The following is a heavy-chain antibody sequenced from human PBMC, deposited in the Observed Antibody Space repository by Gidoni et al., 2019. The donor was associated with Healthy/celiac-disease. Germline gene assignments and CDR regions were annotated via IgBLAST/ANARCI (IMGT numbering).Heavy chain of an antibody. CDR2: ISAYNGNT. Sequence: QVQQVQSGAEVKKPGASVKVSCKASGYTFTSYGISWLLQAPGQGLEWMGWISAYNGNTNYAQKLQGRVTMTTDTSTSTAYMELRSLRSDDTAVYYCARGTIAVAARYYYYGMDVWGQGTTVTVSS. CDR3: ARGTIAVAARYYYYGMDV. J-gene: IGHJ6*02. V-gene: IGHV1-18*01. D-gene: IGHD6-19*01. CDR1: GYTFTSYG.